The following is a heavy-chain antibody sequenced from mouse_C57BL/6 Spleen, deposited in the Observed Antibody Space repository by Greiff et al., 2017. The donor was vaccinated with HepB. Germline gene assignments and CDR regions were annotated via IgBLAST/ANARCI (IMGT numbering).Heavy chain of an antibody. V-gene: IGHV1-22*01. J-gene: IGHJ1*03. CDR2: INPNNGGT. D-gene: IGHD1-1*01. Sequence: EVQLQQSGPELVKPGASVKMSCKASGYTFTDYNMHWVKQSHGKSLEWIGYINPNNGGTSYNQKFKGKATLTGNKSSSTAYMELRSLTSEDSAVYYCARGGITTVVASYWYFDVWGTGTTVTVSS. CDR3: ARGGITTVVASYWYFDV. CDR1: GYTFTDYN.